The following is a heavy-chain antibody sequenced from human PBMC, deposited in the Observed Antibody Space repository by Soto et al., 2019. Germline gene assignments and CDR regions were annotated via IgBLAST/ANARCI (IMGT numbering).Heavy chain of an antibody. CDR3: ARGDRGGSGSPASYYYSGLDV. CDR2: VSAGGDMT. CDR1: GFTFSSYA. D-gene: IGHD3-10*01. Sequence: DVQVLESGGDLVQPGGSLRLSCAASGFTFSSYAMSWVRQAPGKGLEWVSSVSAGGDMTYYSDSVKGRFTISRDNSNNALFLQMTSLRIEDTGLYYCARGDRGGSGSPASYYYSGLDVWGQGTTVTVS. J-gene: IGHJ6*02. V-gene: IGHV3-23*01.